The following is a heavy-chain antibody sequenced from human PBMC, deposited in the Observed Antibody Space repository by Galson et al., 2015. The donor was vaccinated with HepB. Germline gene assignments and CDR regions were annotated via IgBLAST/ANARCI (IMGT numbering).Heavy chain of an antibody. Sequence: SVKVSCKASGYTFTSYAMHWVRQAPGQRLEWMGWINAGNGNTKYSQKFQGRVTITRDTSASTAYMELSSLRSEDTAVYSCARASGSLRGLGYWGQGTLVTVSS. V-gene: IGHV1-3*01. D-gene: IGHD1-26*01. CDR3: ARASGSLRGLGY. CDR1: GYTFTSYA. CDR2: INAGNGNT. J-gene: IGHJ4*02.